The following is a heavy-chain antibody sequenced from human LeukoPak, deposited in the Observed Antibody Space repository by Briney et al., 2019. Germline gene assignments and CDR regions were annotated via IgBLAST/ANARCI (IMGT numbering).Heavy chain of an antibody. J-gene: IGHJ4*02. CDR2: ISSSSTTI. D-gene: IGHD5-18*01. V-gene: IGHV3-48*01. CDR1: GFTCSDSS. CDR3: ARNLNTADDY. Sequence: GGSLRLSCTASGFTCSDSSMNWVRQAPGKELERLSYISSSSTTIYYADSVKGRFTIYRDDAKNSLYLQMNSLRAEDTAVYYCARNLNTADDYWGQGMLVTVSS.